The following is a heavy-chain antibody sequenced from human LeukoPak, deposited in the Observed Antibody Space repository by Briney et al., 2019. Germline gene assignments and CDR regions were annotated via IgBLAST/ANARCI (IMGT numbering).Heavy chain of an antibody. CDR2: ISYDGSNK. CDR3: ARDSSLDIVEPTNDY. V-gene: IGHV3-30-3*01. Sequence: GGSLRLSCAASGFTFSSYAMHWVRQAPGKGLEWVAVISYDGSNKYYADSVKGRFTISRDNSKNTLYLQMNSLRAEDTAVYYCARDSSLDIVEPTNDYWSQGTLVTVSS. D-gene: IGHD2-2*03. J-gene: IGHJ4*02. CDR1: GFTFSSYA.